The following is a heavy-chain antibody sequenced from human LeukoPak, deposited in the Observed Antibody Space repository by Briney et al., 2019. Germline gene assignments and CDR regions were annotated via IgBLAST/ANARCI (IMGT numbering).Heavy chain of an antibody. D-gene: IGHD6-25*01. Sequence: GGSLRLSCAASEFTLSNYWMSWVRQAPGKGLEWVANIKQDGREKYYVDSVKGRFTISRDNAKNSLYLEMNSLRAEDTAVYYCARVGYSSAHFDKWGQGTLVTVSP. CDR3: ARVGYSSAHFDK. J-gene: IGHJ4*02. V-gene: IGHV3-7*05. CDR1: EFTLSNYW. CDR2: IKQDGREK.